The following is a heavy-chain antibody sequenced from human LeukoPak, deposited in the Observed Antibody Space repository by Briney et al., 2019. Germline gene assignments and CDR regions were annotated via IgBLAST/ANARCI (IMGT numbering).Heavy chain of an antibody. J-gene: IGHJ6*03. CDR1: GFTFSSYA. Sequence: PGGSLRLSCAASGFTFSSYAMSWVRQAPGKGLEWVSAISGSGGSTHYADSVKGRFTISRDNSKNTLYLQMNSLRAEDTAVYYCAKALYCSGGSCYPNYYYYMDVWGKGTTVTVSS. CDR3: AKALYCSGGSCYPNYYYYMDV. V-gene: IGHV3-23*01. D-gene: IGHD2-15*01. CDR2: ISGSGGST.